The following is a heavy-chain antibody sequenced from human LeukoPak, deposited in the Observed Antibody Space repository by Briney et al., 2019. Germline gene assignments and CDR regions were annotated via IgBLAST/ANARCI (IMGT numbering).Heavy chain of an antibody. CDR1: GGSISSYY. CDR2: IYTSGST. D-gene: IGHD3-3*01. Sequence: SETLSLTCTVSGGSISSYYWSWIRQPAGKGLEWIGRIYTSGSTNYNPSRKSRVTISVDTSKNQFSLKLSSVTAADTAVYYCARGTFYDFWSGYYPRYYYMDVWGKGTTVTVSS. J-gene: IGHJ6*03. V-gene: IGHV4-4*07. CDR3: ARGTFYDFWSGYYPRYYYMDV.